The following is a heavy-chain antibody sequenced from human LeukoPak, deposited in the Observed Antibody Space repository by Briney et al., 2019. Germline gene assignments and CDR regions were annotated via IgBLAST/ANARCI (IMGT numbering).Heavy chain of an antibody. CDR1: GGTFSSYA. CDR2: IIPIFGTA. Sequence: VASVKVSCKASGGTFSSYAISWVRQAPGQGLEWMGGIIPIFGTANYAQKFQGRVTITADESTSTAYMELSSLRSEDTAVYYCARRVGATSGTGAFDIWGQGTMVTVSS. D-gene: IGHD1-26*01. CDR3: ARRVGATSGTGAFDI. V-gene: IGHV1-69*13. J-gene: IGHJ3*02.